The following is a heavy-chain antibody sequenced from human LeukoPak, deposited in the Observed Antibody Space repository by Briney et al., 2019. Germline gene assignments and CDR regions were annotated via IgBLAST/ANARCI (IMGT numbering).Heavy chain of an antibody. J-gene: IGHJ5*02. D-gene: IGHD2-2*02. V-gene: IGHV4-34*01. Sequence: PSETLSLTCAVYGGSFSGYYWSWIRQPPGKGLEWIGEIDHSGSTNYNPSLKSRVTISVDTSKNQFSLKLSSVTAADTAVYYCARGPKTYRYCSSTSCHKLGGPFDPWGQGTLVTVSS. CDR3: ARGPKTYRYCSSTSCHKLGGPFDP. CDR2: IDHSGST. CDR1: GGSFSGYY.